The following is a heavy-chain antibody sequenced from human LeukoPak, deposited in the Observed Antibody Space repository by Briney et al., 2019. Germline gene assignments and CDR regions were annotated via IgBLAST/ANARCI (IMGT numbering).Heavy chain of an antibody. V-gene: IGHV3-20*04. CDR2: INWNGGGR. CDR3: AELGITMIGGV. D-gene: IGHD3-10*02. Sequence: GGSLRLSCAASGFTLDDYGMNWVRQAPGKGLEWVSGINWNGGGRGYADSVKGRFTISRDNAKNSLYLQMNSLRAEDTAVYYCAELGITMIGGVWGKGTTVTISS. CDR1: GFTLDDYG. J-gene: IGHJ6*04.